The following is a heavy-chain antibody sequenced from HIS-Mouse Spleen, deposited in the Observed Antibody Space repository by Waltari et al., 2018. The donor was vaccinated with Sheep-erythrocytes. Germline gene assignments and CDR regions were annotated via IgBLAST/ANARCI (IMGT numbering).Heavy chain of an antibody. Sequence: EQLQQWGAGRLKPSETLSLTCAVYGGSFSGYYWSCIRHPPGKGLEWIGEINHSGSTNYNPSLKSRVTISVDTSKNQFSLKLSSVTAADTAVYYCALSVDLAGAFDIWGQGTMVTVSS. CDR2: INHSGST. J-gene: IGHJ3*02. V-gene: IGHV4-34*01. CDR1: GGSFSGYY. D-gene: IGHD6-19*01. CDR3: ALSVDLAGAFDI.